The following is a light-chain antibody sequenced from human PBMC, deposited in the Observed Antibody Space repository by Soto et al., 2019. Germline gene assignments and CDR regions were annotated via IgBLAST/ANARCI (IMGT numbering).Light chain of an antibody. V-gene: IGKV3-11*01. CDR1: QNVGNY. Sequence: EIVLTQSPDTLSSFPGERATLSCRASQNVGNYLAWYQEKPGQAPRLLISDSSNRATGIPARFSGSGSGTDFTLTISGLEPDDFALYFCQQRADWPITFGPGTKVDIK. CDR2: DSS. CDR3: QQRADWPIT. J-gene: IGKJ3*01.